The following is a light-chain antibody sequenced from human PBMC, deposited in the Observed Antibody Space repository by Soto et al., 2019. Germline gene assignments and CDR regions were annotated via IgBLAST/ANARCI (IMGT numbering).Light chain of an antibody. CDR1: SSNIGSNY. CDR2: RNN. V-gene: IGLV1-47*01. CDR3: AAWDDSLSVLYV. J-gene: IGLJ1*01. Sequence: QSVLTQPLSASGTPGQRVTISCSGSSSNIGSNYVYWYQQLPGTAPKLLIYRNNQRPSGVPDRFSGSKSGTSASLAISGLRSEDEADYYCAAWDDSLSVLYVFGTGTKVTV.